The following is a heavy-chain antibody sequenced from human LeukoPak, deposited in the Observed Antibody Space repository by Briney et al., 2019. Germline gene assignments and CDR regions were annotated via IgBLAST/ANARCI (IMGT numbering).Heavy chain of an antibody. Sequence: GGSLRLSCAASGFTFSSSEMSWVRQAPGKGLEWVSYISSSGYTIYYADSVKGRLTIYRDNAKNSLYLQMNSLRAEDTAVYYCARDETTRRPEIHFDYWGQGTLVTVSS. CDR3: ARDETTRRPEIHFDY. CDR1: GFTFSSSE. D-gene: IGHD1-14*01. V-gene: IGHV3-48*03. J-gene: IGHJ4*02. CDR2: ISSSGYTI.